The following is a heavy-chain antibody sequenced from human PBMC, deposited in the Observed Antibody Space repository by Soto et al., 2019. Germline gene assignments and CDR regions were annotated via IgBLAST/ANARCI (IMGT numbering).Heavy chain of an antibody. CDR1: GFTFSSYA. D-gene: IGHD2-21*02. V-gene: IGHV3-30-3*01. CDR2: ISYDGSNK. CDR3: ARDGVVVTATIRELYGMDV. Sequence: QVQLVESGGGVVQPGRSLRLSCAASGFTFSSYAMHWVRQAPGKGLEWVAVISYDGSNKYYADSVKGRFTISRDNSKNTLYLQMNSLRAEDTAVYYCARDGVVVTATIRELYGMDVWGQGTTVTVSS. J-gene: IGHJ6*02.